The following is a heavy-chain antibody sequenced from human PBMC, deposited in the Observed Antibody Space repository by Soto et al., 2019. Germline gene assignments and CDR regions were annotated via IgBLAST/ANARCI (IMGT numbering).Heavy chain of an antibody. J-gene: IGHJ6*02. CDR1: GGTFSSYA. Sequence: QVQLVQSGAEVKKPGSSVKVSCKASGGTFSSYAISWVRQAPGQGLEWMGGIIPIFDTANYAQKFQGRVTITADESTRTDYMELSSLRSEDTAVYYCARETGEAGNYYGMDVWGQGTTVTVSS. V-gene: IGHV1-69*12. CDR2: IIPIFDTA. D-gene: IGHD7-27*01. CDR3: ARETGEAGNYYGMDV.